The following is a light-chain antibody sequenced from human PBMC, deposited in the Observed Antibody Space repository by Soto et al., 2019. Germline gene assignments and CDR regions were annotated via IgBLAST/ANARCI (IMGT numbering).Light chain of an antibody. CDR3: HQRSNWPLT. Sequence: IVLTQSPATLFLSPGERATLSCRARQSVSSSLLWYQKKSGQAPRLLIYGASSRATGVPARFSGSGSGTDFTLSISSLEPEDFAVYYCHQRSNWPLTFGGGTQVEI. CDR1: QSVSSS. J-gene: IGKJ4*01. CDR2: GAS. V-gene: IGKV3-11*01.